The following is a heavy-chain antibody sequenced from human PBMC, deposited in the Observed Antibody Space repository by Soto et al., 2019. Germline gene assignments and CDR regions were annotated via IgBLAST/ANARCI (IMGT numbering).Heavy chain of an antibody. CDR1: GYAFTSYG. CDR3: ARDDSSGWYVHY. J-gene: IGHJ4*02. D-gene: IGHD6-19*01. V-gene: IGHV1-18*04. CDR2: ISAYNGNT. Sequence: ASVKGYCAAAGYAFTSYGSIWVRQAPGQGLEWMGWISAYNGNTNYAQKLQGRVTMTTDTSTSTAYMELRSLRSDDTAVYYCARDDSSGWYVHYWGQGTLV.